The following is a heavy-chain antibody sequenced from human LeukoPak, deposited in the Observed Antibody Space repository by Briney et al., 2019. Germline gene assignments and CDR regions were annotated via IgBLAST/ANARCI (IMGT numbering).Heavy chain of an antibody. V-gene: IGHV4-34*01. Sequence: SETLSLTCAVYGGSFSGYYWSWIRQPPGKGLEWIGEINHSGSTNYNPSLKGRVTISVDTSKNQFSLKLSSVTAADTAVYYCARTNKHGGYCSSTSCYGRYYYYGMDVWGQGTTVTVSS. CDR1: GGSFSGYY. CDR3: ARTNKHGGYCSSTSCYGRYYYYGMDV. CDR2: INHSGST. D-gene: IGHD2-2*01. J-gene: IGHJ6*02.